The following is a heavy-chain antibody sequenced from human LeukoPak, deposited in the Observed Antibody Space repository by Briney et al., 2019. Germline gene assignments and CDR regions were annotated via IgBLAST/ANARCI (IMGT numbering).Heavy chain of an antibody. Sequence: GGSLRLSCAASGFTFSDYYMSWIRQAPGKGLEWVSYISNSGGAIYYADSVKGRFTISRDNAKNSLYLQMNSLRAEDTAVYYCARSSSWYSTGDYWGQGTLVTVSS. CDR1: GFTFSDYY. D-gene: IGHD6-13*01. J-gene: IGHJ4*02. V-gene: IGHV3-11*01. CDR2: ISNSGGAI. CDR3: ARSSSWYSTGDY.